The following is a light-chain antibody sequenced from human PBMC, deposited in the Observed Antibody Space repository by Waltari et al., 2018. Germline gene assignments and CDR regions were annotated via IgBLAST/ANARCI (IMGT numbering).Light chain of an antibody. Sequence: SYVLTQSPSVSVAPGQTARFTCGGDNMGGKSVHWYQQKSGQSPVLVIFQDNKRPSGYPGRFAGSNSGNTATLTISGIQAMDEADYFCQAWDNSAAVFGGGTRLTVL. CDR3: QAWDNSAAV. V-gene: IGLV3-1*01. CDR2: QDN. J-gene: IGLJ3*02. CDR1: NMGGKS.